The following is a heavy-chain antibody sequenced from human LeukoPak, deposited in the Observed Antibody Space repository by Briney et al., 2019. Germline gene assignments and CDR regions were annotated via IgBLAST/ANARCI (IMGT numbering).Heavy chain of an antibody. CDR1: GFTFSSYG. V-gene: IGHV3-33*01. CDR2: IWYDGSNK. J-gene: IGHJ6*02. D-gene: IGHD3-22*01. Sequence: GGSLRLSCAASGFTFSSYGMHWVRQAPGKGLEWVAVIWYDGSNKYYADSVKGRFTISRDNSKNTLYLQMNSLRAEDTAVYYCARANYDSSGYYTGYYYGMDVWGQGTTVTVSS. CDR3: ARANYDSSGYYTGYYYGMDV.